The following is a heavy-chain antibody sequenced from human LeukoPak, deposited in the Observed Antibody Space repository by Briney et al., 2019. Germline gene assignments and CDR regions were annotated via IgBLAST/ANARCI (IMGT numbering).Heavy chain of an antibody. D-gene: IGHD3-16*01. Sequence: PGGSLRLSCAAPGFTFSSYDMTWVRQAPGRGLEWVANMNQDGSGKYYVDSVKGRFAISRDNAKNSLYLQMNNLRVEDTAVYYCARDNDRKDDSWGQGTLVTVSS. CDR3: ARDNDRKDDS. CDR2: MNQDGSGK. V-gene: IGHV3-7*01. J-gene: IGHJ5*02. CDR1: GFTFSSYD.